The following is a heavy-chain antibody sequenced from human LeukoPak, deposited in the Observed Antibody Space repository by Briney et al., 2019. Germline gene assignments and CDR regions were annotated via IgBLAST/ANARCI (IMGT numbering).Heavy chain of an antibody. Sequence: GGSPRLSCAASGSXFSTDWIHWVRQAPGKGLVRVSRINSDGSDTIYADSVKGRFTISRDNAKNTLYLQMNSLRAEDTAVYYCARGGSPPEALGDAFDIWGQGTMVTVSS. V-gene: IGHV3-74*01. J-gene: IGHJ3*02. CDR1: GSXFSTDW. CDR3: ARGGSPPEALGDAFDI. D-gene: IGHD1-26*01. CDR2: INSDGSDT.